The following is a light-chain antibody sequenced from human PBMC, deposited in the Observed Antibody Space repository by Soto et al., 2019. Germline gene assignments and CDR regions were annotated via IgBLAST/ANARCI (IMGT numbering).Light chain of an antibody. CDR1: QPISNW. CDR3: QLYISNFQLT. Sequence: IQMTQSPSTLSASIGDRVTITCRASQPISNWLAWYQQKPGKAPKLLIYKASTLESGVPSRFSGSESGTEFTLTISSLQPNDFGTYYSQLYISNFQLTFAQGIKV. CDR2: KAS. V-gene: IGKV1-5*03. J-gene: IGKJ1*01.